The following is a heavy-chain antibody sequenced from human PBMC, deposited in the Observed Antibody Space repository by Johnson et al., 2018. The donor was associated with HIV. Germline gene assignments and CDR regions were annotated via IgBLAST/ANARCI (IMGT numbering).Heavy chain of an antibody. D-gene: IGHD6-19*01. Sequence: QVQLVESGGGLVKPGGSLRLSCAASGFTFSDHYMSWIRQAPGKGLEWVSYISSSGSTIYYADSVKGRFTISRDNSTNTLYLQMNSLRVEDTAVYYCARVSSSTIAVTGNAFESWGQGTMVTVSS. V-gene: IGHV3-11*04. CDR1: GFTFSDHY. CDR3: ARVSSSTIAVTGNAFES. CDR2: ISSSGSTI. J-gene: IGHJ3*02.